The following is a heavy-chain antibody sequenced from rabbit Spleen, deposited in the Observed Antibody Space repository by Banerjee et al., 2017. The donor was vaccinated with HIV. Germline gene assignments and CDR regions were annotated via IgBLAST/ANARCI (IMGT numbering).Heavy chain of an antibody. CDR2: IDIGSSGFT. D-gene: IGHD1-1*01. V-gene: IGHV1S40*01. Sequence: QSLEESGGDLVKPGASLTLTCTASGVSFSSSSYLCWVRQAPGKGLEWIACIDIGSSGFTYFATWAKGRFTISKTSSTTVTLQMTSLTAADTATYFCARDLVAVIGWNFNLWGPGTLVTVS. CDR3: ARDLVAVIGWNFNL. CDR1: GVSFSSSSY. J-gene: IGHJ4*01.